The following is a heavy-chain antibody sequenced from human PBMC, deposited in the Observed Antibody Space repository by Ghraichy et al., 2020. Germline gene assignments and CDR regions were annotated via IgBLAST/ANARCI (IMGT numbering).Heavy chain of an antibody. CDR3: TRDAYCGGDCYFHWYFDL. J-gene: IGHJ2*01. V-gene: IGHV3-30*04. Sequence: GESLNISCAASGFTFSSYAMPWVRQAPGKGLEWVAVISYDGIYTYFADSVKGRFTISRDNSKNTLYLQMNSLRPDDTAVYYCTRDAYCGGDCYFHWYFDLWGRGTLVTVSS. CDR1: GFTFSSYA. D-gene: IGHD2-21*02. CDR2: ISYDGIYT.